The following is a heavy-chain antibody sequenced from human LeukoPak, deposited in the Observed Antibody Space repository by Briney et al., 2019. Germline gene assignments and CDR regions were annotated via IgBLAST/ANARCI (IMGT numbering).Heavy chain of an antibody. CDR1: GYTFTGYY. CDR2: ISPNSDGT. D-gene: IGHD3-10*01. J-gene: IGHJ4*02. V-gene: IGHV1-2*02. CDR3: ARDLTYGSGPDGY. Sequence: ASVKVSCKASGYTFTGYYMPWERQAPGQGLERMGWISPNSDGTNYAQKFEGRVNMSRDTSISKAYMELSSLRPEDTALYYCARDLTYGSGPDGYWGQGTLVTVSS.